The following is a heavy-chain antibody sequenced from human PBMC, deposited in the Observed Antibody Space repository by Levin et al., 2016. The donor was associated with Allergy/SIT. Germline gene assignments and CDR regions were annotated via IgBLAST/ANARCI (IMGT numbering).Heavy chain of an antibody. J-gene: IGHJ4*02. CDR3: ARLVGATWEAGY. V-gene: IGHV1-69*04. CDR2: IIPILGIA. CDR1: GGTFSSYA. D-gene: IGHD1-26*01. Sequence: SVKVSCKASGGTFSSYAISWVRQAPGQGLEWMGRIIPILGIANYAQKFQGRVTITADKSTSTAYMELSSLRSEDTAVYYCARLVGATWEAGYWGQGTLVTVSS.